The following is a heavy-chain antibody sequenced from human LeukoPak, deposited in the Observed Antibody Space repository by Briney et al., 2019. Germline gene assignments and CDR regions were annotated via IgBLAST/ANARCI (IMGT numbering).Heavy chain of an antibody. D-gene: IGHD6-25*01. CDR1: GGSISNTNW. Sequence: SGTLSLTCDVSGGSISNTNWWSWVRQPPGQGLEWIGEVHLDGRTNFNPSLKSRLTMSVDLSENHVSLKLTSVTAADTAVYYCAREGGFYRPLDYSGQGTLVTVSS. CDR2: VHLDGRT. J-gene: IGHJ4*02. CDR3: AREGGFYRPLDY. V-gene: IGHV4-4*02.